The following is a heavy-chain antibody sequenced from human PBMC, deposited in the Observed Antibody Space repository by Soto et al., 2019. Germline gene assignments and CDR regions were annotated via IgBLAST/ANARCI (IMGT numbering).Heavy chain of an antibody. D-gene: IGHD6-13*01. Sequence: SVKVSCKASGGTFSTYTITWVRQAPGQGLEWMGRIIPIIGIINYAQKFQGRVTISADKFTGTAYMELTGLRSDDTAVYYCAYSSTPFDYWGQGTLVTVSS. CDR2: IIPIIGII. CDR3: AYSSTPFDY. CDR1: GGTFSTYT. J-gene: IGHJ4*02. V-gene: IGHV1-69*02.